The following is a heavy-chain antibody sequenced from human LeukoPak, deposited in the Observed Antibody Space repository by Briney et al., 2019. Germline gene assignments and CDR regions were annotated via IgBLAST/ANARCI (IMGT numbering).Heavy chain of an antibody. CDR2: THRSGDT. CDR3: ATRDQSRTYMVPLDS. Sequence: SGTLSLTCAVYGVSISSDNWWTWVRQSPGKGLEWIGETHRSGDTKYNPSHNGRATMSRDISKNHLSLNLNSVTAADTAMYYCATRDQSRTYMVPLDSWGQGTLVTVSS. D-gene: IGHD3-10*01. V-gene: IGHV4-4*02. CDR1: GVSISSDNW. J-gene: IGHJ4*02.